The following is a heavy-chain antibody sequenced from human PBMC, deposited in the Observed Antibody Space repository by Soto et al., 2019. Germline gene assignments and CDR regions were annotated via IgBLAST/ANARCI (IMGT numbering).Heavy chain of an antibody. V-gene: IGHV3-20*04. CDR1: GFTFDDYG. CDR2: INWNGGDT. J-gene: IGHJ4*02. CDR3: ARAKTGYRSGWPSY. D-gene: IGHD6-19*01. Sequence: GGSLRLSCAASGFTFDDYGMSWVRQAPGKGLEWISAINWNGGDTDYADSVEGRFTISRDNAKNSLYLQMNSLRVEDTALYYCARAKTGYRSGWPSYWGQGTLVTVSS.